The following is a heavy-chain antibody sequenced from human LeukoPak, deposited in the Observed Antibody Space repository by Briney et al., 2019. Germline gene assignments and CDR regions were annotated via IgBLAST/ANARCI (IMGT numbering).Heavy chain of an antibody. CDR1: GCTFDHYA. Sequence: PGGSLRLSCAASGCTFDHYAMHWVRQAPGKGLEWISGISWNSGSIGYGGSVMGRFTISRDNAKNDLYLPMNSLSGEDTALYYCAKGVAACYYYYMDVWGKGTTVTVSS. D-gene: IGHD1-26*01. V-gene: IGHV3-9*01. CDR2: ISWNSGSI. CDR3: AKGVAACYYYYMDV. J-gene: IGHJ6*03.